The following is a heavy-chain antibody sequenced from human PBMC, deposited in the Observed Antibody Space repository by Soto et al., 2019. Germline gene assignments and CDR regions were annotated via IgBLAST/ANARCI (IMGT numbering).Heavy chain of an antibody. D-gene: IGHD4-17*01. J-gene: IGHJ6*03. Sequence: GGSLRLSCAASGFTVSSNYMSWVRQAPGKGLEWVSVIYSGGSTYYADSVKGRFTISRDNSKNTLYLQMNSLGAEDTAVYYCARNGERFHYYYMDVWGKGTTVTVSS. V-gene: IGHV3-66*01. CDR3: ARNGERFHYYYMDV. CDR1: GFTVSSNY. CDR2: IYSGGST.